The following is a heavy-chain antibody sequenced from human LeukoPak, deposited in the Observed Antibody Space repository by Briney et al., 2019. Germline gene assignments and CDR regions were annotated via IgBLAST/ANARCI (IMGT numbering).Heavy chain of an antibody. CDR2: IKKDGSEK. D-gene: IGHD2/OR15-2a*01. Sequence: GGSLRLSCVASGFTFSSFWMSWVRQAPGKGLEWVASIKKDGSEKEYVDSVKGRFTISRDNAKNSLYLQMNSLRAEDTAVYYCARLTSYYYYYMDVWGKGTTVTVSS. J-gene: IGHJ6*03. V-gene: IGHV3-7*01. CDR3: ARLTSYYYYYMDV. CDR1: GFTFSSFW.